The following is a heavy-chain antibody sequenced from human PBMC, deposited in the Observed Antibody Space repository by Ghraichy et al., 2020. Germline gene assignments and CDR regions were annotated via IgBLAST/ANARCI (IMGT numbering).Heavy chain of an antibody. CDR1: GFSFSDYS. CDR3: ARLPLPRRAAVGDWYFDL. V-gene: IGHV3-48*01. D-gene: IGHD6-13*01. Sequence: GGSLRLSCEGSGFSFSDYSMIWVRLTPRKALEWVSYITGSSITIFYTDSVKGRFTISRDNAKNSLYLQMNSLRAEDTAVYYCARLPLPRRAAVGDWYFDLWGHGTLVPVSS. J-gene: IGHJ2*01. CDR2: ITGSSITI.